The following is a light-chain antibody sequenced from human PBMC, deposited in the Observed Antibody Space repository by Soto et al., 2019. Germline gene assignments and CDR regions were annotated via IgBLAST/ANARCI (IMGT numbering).Light chain of an antibody. Sequence: EIVLTQSPGTLSLSPGERATLSCRASQSVSSSYLAWYQQKPGQAPRLLIYGASSRATCIPDRVSGSGSGTDFTLTISRLEPEDFAVYYCQQYGSSPLTFGGGTKVDIK. V-gene: IGKV3-20*01. CDR3: QQYGSSPLT. J-gene: IGKJ4*01. CDR1: QSVSSSY. CDR2: GAS.